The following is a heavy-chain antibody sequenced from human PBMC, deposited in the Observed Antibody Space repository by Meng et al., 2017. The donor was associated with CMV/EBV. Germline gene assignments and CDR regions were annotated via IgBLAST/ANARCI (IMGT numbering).Heavy chain of an antibody. CDR2: IKSKTDGGTT. J-gene: IGHJ4*02. V-gene: IGHV3-15*01. D-gene: IGHD1-26*01. CDR3: TTVYVGATTLGVY. CDR1: GFTFSNAW. Sequence: GESLKISCAASGFTFSNAWMSWVRQAPGKGLEWVGRIKSKTDGGTTDYAAPVKGRFTISRDDSKNTLYLQMNSLKTEDTAVYYCTTVYVGATTLGVYWGQGTLVTVSS.